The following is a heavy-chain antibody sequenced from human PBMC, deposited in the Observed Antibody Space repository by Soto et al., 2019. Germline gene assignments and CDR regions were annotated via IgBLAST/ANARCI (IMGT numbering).Heavy chain of an antibody. D-gene: IGHD3-10*01. Sequence: EVQLVESGGGLVQPGGSLRLSCAASGFTFSSYWMHWVRQAPGKGLVWVSRINSDGSSTSYADSVKGRFTISRDNAKNTLYLQMNSLRAEDTAVYYCARVFYYGSGSYYNALTVGAFDSRGQGTIVTVSS. CDR2: INSDGSST. CDR3: ARVFYYGSGSYYNALTVGAFDS. J-gene: IGHJ3*02. CDR1: GFTFSSYW. V-gene: IGHV3-74*01.